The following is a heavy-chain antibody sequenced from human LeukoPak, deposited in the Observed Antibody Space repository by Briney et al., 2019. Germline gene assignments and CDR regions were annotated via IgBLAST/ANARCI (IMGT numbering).Heavy chain of an antibody. CDR3: ARTERNYYDSSGYYSVDYYYYYMDV. CDR2: IIPISGTA. Sequence: SVKVSCKASGGTFSSYAISWVRQAPGQGLEWMGGIIPISGTANYAQKFQGRFTITTDESTSTAYMELSSLRSEDTAVYYCARTERNYYDSSGYYSVDYYYYYMDVWGKGTTVTVSS. D-gene: IGHD3-22*01. J-gene: IGHJ6*03. CDR1: GGTFSSYA. V-gene: IGHV1-69*05.